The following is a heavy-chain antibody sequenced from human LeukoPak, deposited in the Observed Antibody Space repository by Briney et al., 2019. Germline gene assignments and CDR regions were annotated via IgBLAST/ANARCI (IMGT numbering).Heavy chain of an antibody. V-gene: IGHV3-48*01. CDR2: ISSSSSTI. J-gene: IGHJ4*02. Sequence: PGGSLRLSCAASGFTFSSYSMNWVRQAPGRGLEWVSYISSSSSTIYFADSVKGRFTISRDNAKNSLYQQMNSLRAEDTAVYYCARDHSSGRPAFDYWGQGTLVTVSS. CDR1: GFTFSSYS. CDR3: ARDHSSGRPAFDY. D-gene: IGHD6-19*01.